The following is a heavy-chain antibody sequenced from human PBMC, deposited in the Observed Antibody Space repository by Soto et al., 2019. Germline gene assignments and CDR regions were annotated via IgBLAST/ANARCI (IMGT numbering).Heavy chain of an antibody. CDR2: IYYSGST. V-gene: IGHV4-31*03. J-gene: IGHJ6*02. Sequence: QVQLQESGPGLVKPSQTLSLTCTVSGGSISSGGYYWSWIRQHPGKGLEWIGYIYYSGSTYYNPSLKSRVTISVDTSKNQFSRKLSSLTAADTDVYYCASTFSVGYRYGSHYYYGMDVWGQGTTVTVSS. CDR3: ASTFSVGYRYGSHYYYGMDV. CDR1: GGSISSGGYY. D-gene: IGHD5-18*01.